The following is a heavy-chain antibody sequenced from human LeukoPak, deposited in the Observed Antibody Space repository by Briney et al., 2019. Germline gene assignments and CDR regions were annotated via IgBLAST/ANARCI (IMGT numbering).Heavy chain of an antibody. Sequence: GGSLTLSCAASGFSFSNYWFHWVRQAPGEGLVWVSRTNEHGTIINYADSVKGRFTISRDNGKNTLYLQMNSLRTEDSALYYCVVDLSGSADYWGQGTLVTVSS. J-gene: IGHJ4*02. CDR3: VVDLSGSADY. CDR1: GFSFSNYW. D-gene: IGHD3-10*01. V-gene: IGHV3-74*01. CDR2: TNEHGTII.